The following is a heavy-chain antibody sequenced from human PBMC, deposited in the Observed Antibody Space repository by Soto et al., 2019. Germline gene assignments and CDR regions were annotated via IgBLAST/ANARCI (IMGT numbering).Heavy chain of an antibody. D-gene: IGHD6-6*01. CDR1: GGTFNSYT. J-gene: IGHJ3*02. Sequence: SVKVSCKASGGTFNSYTISWVRQAPGQGLEWMGRIIPILGIANYAQKFQGRVTITADKSTSTAYMELSSLRSEDTAVYYCARAEGGYSSSSSDIWGQGTMVTVSS. CDR3: ARAEGGYSSSSSDI. CDR2: IIPILGIA. V-gene: IGHV1-69*02.